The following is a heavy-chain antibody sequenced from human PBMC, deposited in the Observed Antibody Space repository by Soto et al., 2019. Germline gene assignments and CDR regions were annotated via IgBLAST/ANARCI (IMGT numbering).Heavy chain of an antibody. CDR3: ARSAGSGNLPPIFNYSYYGMDV. CDR2: IIPIFGTA. D-gene: IGHD3-10*01. V-gene: IGHV1-69*01. Sequence: QVQLVQSGAEVKKPGSSVKVSCKASGGTFSSYAISWVRQAPGQGLEWMGGIIPIFGTANYAQKFQGRVTITADESTSTAYMELSSLRSEDTDVYYCARSAGSGNLPPIFNYSYYGMDVWGQGTTVTVSS. CDR1: GGTFSSYA. J-gene: IGHJ6*02.